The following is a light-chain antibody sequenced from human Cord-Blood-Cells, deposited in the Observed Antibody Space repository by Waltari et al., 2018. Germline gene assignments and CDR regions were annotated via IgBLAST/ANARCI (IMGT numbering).Light chain of an antibody. J-gene: IGLJ2*01. Sequence: QAVLTQPSSLSASPGASASLTCTLRSGINFGTYRLYWYQQKPGSPPQYLLRYKSDSDKQQGSGVPSRFSGSKDASANAGILLISGLQSEDEADYYCMIWHSSAVVFGGGTKLTVL. V-gene: IGLV5-45*02. CDR3: MIWHSSAVV. CDR2: YKSDSDK. CDR1: SGINFGTYR.